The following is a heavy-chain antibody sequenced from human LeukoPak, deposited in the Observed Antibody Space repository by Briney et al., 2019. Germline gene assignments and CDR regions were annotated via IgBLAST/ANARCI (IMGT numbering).Heavy chain of an antibody. CDR2: IWYDGSNK. V-gene: IGHV3-33*06. Sequence: PGGSLRLSCAASEFTFSNYAMRWVRQAPGKGLEWVAVIWYDGSNKYYADSVKGRFTISRDNSKNTLYLQMNSLRAEDTAVYYCAKIAAAGTLPPSPCDYWGQGTLVTVSS. CDR3: AKIAAAGTLPPSPCDY. J-gene: IGHJ4*02. D-gene: IGHD6-13*01. CDR1: EFTFSNYA.